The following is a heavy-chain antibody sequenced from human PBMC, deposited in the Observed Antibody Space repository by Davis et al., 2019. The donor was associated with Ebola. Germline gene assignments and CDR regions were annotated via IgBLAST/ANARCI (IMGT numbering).Heavy chain of an antibody. CDR3: ARALYHEVLDQ. Sequence: PGGSLRLSCAASGFIFRNYAMHWVRQAPGKGLEWVAVVSHSERERFYADSVKGRFTISRDNSENTLYLQMNSLTADDTSVYYCARALYHEVLDQWGQGTPVTVSS. CDR2: VSHSERER. CDR1: GFIFRNYA. J-gene: IGHJ4*02. V-gene: IGHV3-30*04. D-gene: IGHD3/OR15-3a*01.